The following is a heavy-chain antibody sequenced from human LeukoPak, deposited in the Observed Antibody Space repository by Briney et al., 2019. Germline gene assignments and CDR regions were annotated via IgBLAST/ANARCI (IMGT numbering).Heavy chain of an antibody. D-gene: IGHD3-22*01. CDR2: ISSSSSYI. V-gene: IGHV3-21*01. Sequence: PGGSLRLSCAASGFTFSSYGMHWVRQAPGKGLEWVSSISSSSSYIYYADSVKGRFTISRDNAKNSLYLQMNSLRAEDTAVYYCASLEDSYDSSGYVDYWGQGTLVTVSS. J-gene: IGHJ4*02. CDR1: GFTFSSYG. CDR3: ASLEDSYDSSGYVDY.